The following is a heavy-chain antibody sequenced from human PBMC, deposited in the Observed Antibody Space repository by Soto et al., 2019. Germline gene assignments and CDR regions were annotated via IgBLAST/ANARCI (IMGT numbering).Heavy chain of an antibody. D-gene: IGHD6-13*01. V-gene: IGHV3-23*01. J-gene: IGHJ4*02. Sequence: GGSLRLSCAASGFTFSSYDINWVRQAPGKGLEWVSAISGSGRSTYYADSVKGRFTISRDNSKNTLYLQMNSLRADDTAVCYCARAYSSSWFPSDYWGQGTLVTVSS. CDR3: ARAYSSSWFPSDY. CDR2: ISGSGRST. CDR1: GFTFSSYD.